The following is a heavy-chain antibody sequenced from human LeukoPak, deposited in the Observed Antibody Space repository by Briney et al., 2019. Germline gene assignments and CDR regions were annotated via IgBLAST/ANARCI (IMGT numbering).Heavy chain of an antibody. D-gene: IGHD3-22*01. J-gene: IGHJ3*02. Sequence: GGSLRLSCAASGFTFSSYEMNWVRQAPGKGLEWVSYISSSGSTIYYADSVKGRFTISRDNAKNSLYLQMNSLRAEDTAVYDCTSSYYYDTPGGISPAAFDIWGQGTMVTVSS. V-gene: IGHV3-48*03. CDR2: ISSSGSTI. CDR3: TSSYYYDTPGGISPAAFDI. CDR1: GFTFSSYE.